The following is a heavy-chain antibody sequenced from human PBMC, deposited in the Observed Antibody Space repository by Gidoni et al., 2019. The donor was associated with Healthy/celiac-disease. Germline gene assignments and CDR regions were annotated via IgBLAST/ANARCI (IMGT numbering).Heavy chain of an antibody. CDR3: ARHIGCSGGSCYLLFDY. D-gene: IGHD2-15*01. Sequence: PSDSYTNYSPSFQGHVTISADKSISTAYLQWSSLKASDTAMYYCARHIGCSGGSCYLLFDYWGQGTLVTVSS. V-gene: IGHV5-10-1*01. J-gene: IGHJ4*02. CDR2: PSDSYT.